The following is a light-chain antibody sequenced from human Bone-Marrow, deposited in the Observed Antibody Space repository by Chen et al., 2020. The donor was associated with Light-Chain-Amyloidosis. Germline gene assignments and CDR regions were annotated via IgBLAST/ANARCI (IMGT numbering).Light chain of an antibody. Sequence: EIVLTQSPATLSLSPGEGANLSCRASLTISSNYLTWYQQKFGQAPRLLIYGSSSRATGIPDRFTGSGSGTDFTLTINRLEPEDFAMYYCQQYGTSPLTFGGGTKVEI. V-gene: IGKV3-20*01. CDR3: QQYGTSPLT. CDR1: LTISSNY. J-gene: IGKJ4*01. CDR2: GSS.